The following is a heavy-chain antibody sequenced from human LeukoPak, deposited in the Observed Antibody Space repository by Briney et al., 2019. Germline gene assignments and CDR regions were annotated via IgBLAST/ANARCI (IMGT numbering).Heavy chain of an antibody. CDR3: ARARDGYNPSHYYYMDV. J-gene: IGHJ6*03. D-gene: IGHD5-24*01. Sequence: SETLSLTCAVYGGSFSGYYWSWIRQPPGKGLEWIGEINHSGSTNYNPSLKSRVTISVDTSKNQFSLKLSSVTAADTAVYYCARARDGYNPSHYYYMDVRGKGTTVTVSS. V-gene: IGHV4-34*01. CDR2: INHSGST. CDR1: GGSFSGYY.